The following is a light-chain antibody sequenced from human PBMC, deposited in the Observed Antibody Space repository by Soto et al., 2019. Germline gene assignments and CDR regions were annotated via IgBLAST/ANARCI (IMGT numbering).Light chain of an antibody. CDR2: GAS. Sequence: EIVMMQSPATLSVSPGARGTLSCRASQSVSSNLAWYQQKPGQTPRLLIYGASTRATGIPSRFSGSGSGTEFTLTISSLQSEDFAVYYCHQYNNWPRTFGQGTTVEIK. CDR1: QSVSSN. V-gene: IGKV3-15*01. J-gene: IGKJ1*01. CDR3: HQYNNWPRT.